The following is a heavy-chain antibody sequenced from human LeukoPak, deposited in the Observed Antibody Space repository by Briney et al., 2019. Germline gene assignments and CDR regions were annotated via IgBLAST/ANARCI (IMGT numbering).Heavy chain of an antibody. CDR1: GYTFTGYY. CDR2: INPNSGGT. CDR3: ARDEMATIREPNRDAFDI. V-gene: IGHV1-2*02. D-gene: IGHD5-24*01. J-gene: IGHJ3*02. Sequence: ASVKVSCKASGYTFTGYYMHWVRQAPGQGLEWMGWINPNSGGTNYAQKFQGRVTMTTDTSTSTAYMELRSLRSDDTAVYYCARDEMATIREPNRDAFDIWGQGTMVTVSS.